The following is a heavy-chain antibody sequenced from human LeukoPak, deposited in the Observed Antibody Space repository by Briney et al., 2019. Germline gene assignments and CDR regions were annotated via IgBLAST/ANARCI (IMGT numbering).Heavy chain of an antibody. V-gene: IGHV1-2*06. D-gene: IGHD1-26*01. Sequence: ASVKVSCNASGYTFTGYYMHWVRQAPGQGLEWMGRINPNSGGTNYAQKFQGRVTMTRDTSISTAYMELSRLRSDDTAVYYCARDISGSYVFNYWGQGTLVTVSS. J-gene: IGHJ4*02. CDR2: INPNSGGT. CDR1: GYTFTGYY. CDR3: ARDISGSYVFNY.